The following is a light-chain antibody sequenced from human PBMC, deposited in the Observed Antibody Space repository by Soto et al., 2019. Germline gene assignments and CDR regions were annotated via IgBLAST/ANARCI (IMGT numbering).Light chain of an antibody. V-gene: IGLV2-14*01. J-gene: IGLJ1*01. CDR3: SSCTSSSTSYV. Sequence: QSALTQPASVSGSPGQSITISCTGSSSDIGRCDYVSWYQHHPGKAPKLMIYEVSNRPSGVPDRFSGSKSGNTASLTISGLQAEDEADYYCSSCTSSSTSYVFGTGTKVTVL. CDR1: SSDIGRCDY. CDR2: EVS.